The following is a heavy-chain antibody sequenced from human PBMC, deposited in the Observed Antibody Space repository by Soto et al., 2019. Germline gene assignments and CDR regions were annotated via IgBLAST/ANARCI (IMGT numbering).Heavy chain of an antibody. V-gene: IGHV3-15*01. CDR3: VEGWNDF. Sequence: EVQMVQSGGDLVKPGGSLRLSCVTSGFMFSSAWMSWVRQAPGKGLEWVARIKSKADGGARDYAAPVKGRFTISRDDSKNTVYLPMNSLRAEDTAVYYCVEGWNDFWGQGTLVTVSS. D-gene: IGHD1-1*01. J-gene: IGHJ4*02. CDR2: IKSKADGGAR. CDR1: GFMFSSAW.